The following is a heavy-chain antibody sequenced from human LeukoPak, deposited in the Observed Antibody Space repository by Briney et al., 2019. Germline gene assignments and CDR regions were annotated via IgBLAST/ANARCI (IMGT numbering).Heavy chain of an antibody. V-gene: IGHV5-51*01. CDR2: IYPGDSDT. CDR1: GDSFAYW. Sequence: GESLKISCKVSGDSFAYWIGWVRQMPGKGLEWMGIIYPGDSDTRYSPSFQGQVTISADKSISTAYLQWSSLKASGTAMYYCARHEGYCSSTSCRPRNFDYWGQGTLVTVSS. CDR3: ARHEGYCSSTSCRPRNFDY. D-gene: IGHD2-2*01. J-gene: IGHJ4*02.